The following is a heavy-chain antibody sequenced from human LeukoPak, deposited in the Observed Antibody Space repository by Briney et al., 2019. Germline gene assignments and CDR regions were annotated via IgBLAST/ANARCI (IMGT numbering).Heavy chain of an antibody. CDR1: GFTFSSYT. D-gene: IGHD3-10*01. V-gene: IGHV3-21*04. CDR2: ISSSSGYI. J-gene: IGHJ4*02. CDR3: AILMLRGVRNDY. Sequence: VGSLRLSCAASGFTFSSYTVNWVRQAPGKGLEWVSSISSSSGYIYYADSVKGRFSISRDNAKNSVYLQMYSLRPEDTAVYYCAILMLRGVRNDYWGQGTLVTVSS.